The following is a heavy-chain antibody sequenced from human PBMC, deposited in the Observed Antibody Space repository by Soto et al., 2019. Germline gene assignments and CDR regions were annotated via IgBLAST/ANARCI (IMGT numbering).Heavy chain of an antibody. Sequence: QLQLQESGSGLVKPSQTLSLTCAVSGGSISSGGYSWSWIRQPPGKGLEWIGYIYHSGSIYYNSXLXSPXTIPVDRSKNQFSLKLSSVTAPDTAVYYCARDPGLWGRGTPGHCLL. CDR1: GGSISSGGYS. V-gene: IGHV4-30-2*01. J-gene: IGHJ2*01. CDR2: IYHSGSI. CDR3: ARDPGL.